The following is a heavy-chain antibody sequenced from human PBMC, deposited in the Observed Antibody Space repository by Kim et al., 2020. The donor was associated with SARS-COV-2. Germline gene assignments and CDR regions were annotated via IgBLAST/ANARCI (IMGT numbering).Heavy chain of an antibody. CDR3: ASYSSGLDEYFQH. J-gene: IGHJ1*01. V-gene: IGHV7-4-1*02. Sequence: AQGFTGRFVFSLDTSVSTAYLQISSLKAEDTAVYYCASYSSGLDEYFQHWGQGTLVTVSS. D-gene: IGHD6-19*01.